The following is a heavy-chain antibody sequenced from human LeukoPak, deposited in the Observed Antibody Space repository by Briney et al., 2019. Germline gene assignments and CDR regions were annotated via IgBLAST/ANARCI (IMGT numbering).Heavy chain of an antibody. D-gene: IGHD3-9*01. CDR2: IYYSGST. CDR3: ARDTDDILTGYYGMDV. J-gene: IGHJ6*02. CDR1: GGSISSYY. V-gene: IGHV4-59*01. Sequence: SETLSLTCTVSGGSISSYYRSWIRQPPGKGLEWIGYIYYSGSTNYNPSLKSRVTISVDTSKNQFSLKLSSVTAADTAVYYCARDTDDILTGYYGMDVWGQGTTVTVSS.